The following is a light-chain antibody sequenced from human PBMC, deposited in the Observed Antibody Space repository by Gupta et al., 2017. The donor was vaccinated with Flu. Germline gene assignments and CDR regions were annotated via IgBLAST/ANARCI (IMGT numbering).Light chain of an antibody. CDR1: QSISPL. CDR2: RTF. V-gene: IGKV1-5*03. CDR3: QQYRGFSMYG. J-gene: IGKJ2*03. Sequence: DRVTITCRACQSISPLVVWYQQRPARAPVLLIYRTFNFETAGLPEFYGSRCWGEVTLTISSLQPDDSATYYCQQYRGFSMYGFGQGTKVEIK.